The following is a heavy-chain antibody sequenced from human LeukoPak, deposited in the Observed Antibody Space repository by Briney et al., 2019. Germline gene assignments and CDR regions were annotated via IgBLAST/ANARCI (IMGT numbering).Heavy chain of an antibody. CDR3: ARGAVGTNYYFDY. V-gene: IGHV4-30-2*01. CDR1: GGSISSGGYY. J-gene: IGHJ4*02. CDR2: MYQSGSS. Sequence: SETLSLTCTVSGGSISSGGYYWSWIRQPPGKGLEWIGYMYQSGSSYYNPSLRGRVTISGDRSNNQFSLKLDSVTAADTAVYYCARGAVGTNYYFDYWGQGTLVTVSS. D-gene: IGHD3-10*01.